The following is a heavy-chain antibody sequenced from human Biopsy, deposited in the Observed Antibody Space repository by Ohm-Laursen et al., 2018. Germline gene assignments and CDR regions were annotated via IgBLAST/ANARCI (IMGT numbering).Heavy chain of an antibody. CDR2: IYTGDIT. V-gene: IGHV3-66*01. J-gene: IGHJ4*02. CDR1: GFTINSNY. Sequence: SLRLSCTASGFTINSNYMNWARQAPGKGLEWASVIYTGDITSYADSVKGRFTISRDISKNALYLHMNSLRAEDRGVYYCVRGLADGVHLNWGQGTLVAVSS. D-gene: IGHD4-17*01. CDR3: VRGLADGVHLN.